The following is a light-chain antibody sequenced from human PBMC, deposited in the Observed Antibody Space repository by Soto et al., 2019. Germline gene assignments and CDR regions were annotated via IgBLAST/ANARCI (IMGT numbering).Light chain of an antibody. J-gene: IGLJ2*01. CDR1: SSDVGSYNL. CDR3: GTWDSSVKLGRIV. CDR2: DTD. V-gene: IGLV2-14*02. Sequence: QSALTQSASVSGSPGQSITISCTGTSSDVGSYNLVSWYQQHPGKAPKLMIYDTDKRPSGIPDRFSGSKSGTTATLGITGLQTGDEADYFCGTWDSSVKLGRIVFGEGTKLTVL.